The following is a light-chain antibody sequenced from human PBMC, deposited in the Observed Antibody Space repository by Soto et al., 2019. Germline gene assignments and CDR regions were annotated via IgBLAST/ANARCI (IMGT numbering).Light chain of an antibody. CDR1: QSVSSNY. CDR2: GAS. Sequence: EIVLTQSPGTLSLSPGERATLSCRASQSVSSNYLAWYQQKPGQAPRLLIYGASTRATGIPARFSGSGSGTDFTLTISRLEPEDFAVYYCQQYGSSPRTFGPGTKVDIK. J-gene: IGKJ3*01. CDR3: QQYGSSPRT. V-gene: IGKV3-20*01.